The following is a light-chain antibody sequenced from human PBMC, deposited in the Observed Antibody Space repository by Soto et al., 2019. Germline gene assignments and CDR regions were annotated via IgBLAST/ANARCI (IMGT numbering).Light chain of an antibody. CDR2: GAS. Sequence: EIVLTQSPGTLSLSPGDRATLSCRASHSVRNNFLAWYQQLPGQAPRLLMYGASNRATGIPDRFSGGGSGTDFPLTITRLEPGDFAMYYCQQYNTSPGTFGQGTKVEIK. CDR1: HSVRNNF. CDR3: QQYNTSPGT. V-gene: IGKV3-20*01. J-gene: IGKJ1*01.